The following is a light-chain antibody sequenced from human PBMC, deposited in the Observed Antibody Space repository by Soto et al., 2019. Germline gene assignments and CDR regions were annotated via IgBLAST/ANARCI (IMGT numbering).Light chain of an antibody. CDR3: GTWDNSLSAVV. CDR1: GSNIGSHY. Sequence: QSVLTQPPSMSAAPGQKVTISCSGSGSNIGSHYVSWYQQFPGTAPKLLIYDNNKRPSGIPDRFSGSKSGTSATLGITGLQTGDEADYYCGTWDNSLSAVVFGGGSQLTVL. J-gene: IGLJ2*01. V-gene: IGLV1-51*01. CDR2: DNN.